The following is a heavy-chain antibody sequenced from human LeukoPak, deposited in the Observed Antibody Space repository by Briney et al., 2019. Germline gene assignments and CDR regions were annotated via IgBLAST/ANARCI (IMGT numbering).Heavy chain of an antibody. V-gene: IGHV1-18*01. J-gene: IGHJ6*03. Sequence: ASVKVSCKASGYTFTSYGISWVRQAPGQGLEWMGWISAYNGNTNYAQKLQGRVTMTTDTSTSTAYMELRSLRSDDTAVYYCARDSRFGELSFGNYYYYMDVWGKGTTVTISS. CDR3: ARDSRFGELSFGNYYYYMDV. CDR2: ISAYNGNT. D-gene: IGHD3-10*01. CDR1: GYTFTSYG.